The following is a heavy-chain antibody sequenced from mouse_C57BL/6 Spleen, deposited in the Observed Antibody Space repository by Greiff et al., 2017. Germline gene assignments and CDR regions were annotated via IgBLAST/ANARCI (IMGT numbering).Heavy chain of an antibody. V-gene: IGHV2-5*01. D-gene: IGHD3-2*02. Sequence: QVQLKQSGPGLVQPSQSLSITCTVSGFSLTSYGVHWVRQSPGKGLEWLGVIWSGGSTDYTAAFMSRLSITKDNSKSQVFFKMNSLQADDTAIYYCAIDSSGYGAWFAYWGQGTLVTVSA. CDR1: GFSLTSYG. J-gene: IGHJ3*01. CDR2: IWSGGST. CDR3: AIDSSGYGAWFAY.